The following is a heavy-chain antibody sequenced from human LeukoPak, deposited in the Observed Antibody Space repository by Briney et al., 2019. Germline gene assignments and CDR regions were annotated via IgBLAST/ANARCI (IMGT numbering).Heavy chain of an antibody. V-gene: IGHV4-59*08. Sequence: SETLSLTCTVSGGSISSYYWSWIRQPPGKGLEWIGYIYYSGSTNYNPSLKSRVTISVDTPKNQFSLKLSSVTAADTAVYYCARGGGEFWTGYLADYWGQGTSVTVSS. CDR3: ARGGGEFWTGYLADY. CDR2: IYYSGST. D-gene: IGHD3/OR15-3a*01. CDR1: GGSISSYY. J-gene: IGHJ4*02.